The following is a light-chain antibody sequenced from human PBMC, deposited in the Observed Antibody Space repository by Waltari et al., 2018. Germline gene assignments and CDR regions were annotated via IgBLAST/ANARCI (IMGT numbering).Light chain of an antibody. Sequence: DIQMTQSPSSLSASVVARVTIPCQASQDISNYLNWYQQKPGKAPKLLIYDASNLETGVPSRFSGSGSGTDFTFTISSLQPEDIATYYCQQYDNLLFTFGQGTRLEIK. V-gene: IGKV1-33*01. CDR2: DAS. CDR3: QQYDNLLFT. J-gene: IGKJ5*01. CDR1: QDISNY.